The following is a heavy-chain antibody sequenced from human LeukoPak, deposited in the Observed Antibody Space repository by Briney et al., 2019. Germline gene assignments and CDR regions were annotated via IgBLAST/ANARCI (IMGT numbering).Heavy chain of an antibody. J-gene: IGHJ6*02. CDR3: ARGSFSSLPGPHHGMDV. Sequence: GGSLRLSCAASAFTFNTYWMHWVRQVPGKGLEWVAVISFDGGTTYYADSVKGRFTISRDNSKNTVYLQMNSLRAEDTAVYYCARGSFSSLPGPHHGMDVWGQGTTATVSS. D-gene: IGHD6-13*01. CDR2: ISFDGGTT. V-gene: IGHV3-30-3*01. CDR1: AFTFNTYW.